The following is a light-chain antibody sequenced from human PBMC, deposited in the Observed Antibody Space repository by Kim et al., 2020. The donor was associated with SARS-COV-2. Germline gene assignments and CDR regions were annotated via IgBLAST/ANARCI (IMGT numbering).Light chain of an antibody. CDR3: QKYHSAPWT. V-gene: IGKV1-27*01. Sequence: DIQMAQSPSSLSAAVGDRVTITCRASQGISNSLAWYRQKPGKVPMLLIYGASTLQSGVPSRFSGSGSGTDFTLTISSLQPEDAATYYCQKYHSAPWTFGQGTKVDIK. CDR1: QGISNS. CDR2: GAS. J-gene: IGKJ1*01.